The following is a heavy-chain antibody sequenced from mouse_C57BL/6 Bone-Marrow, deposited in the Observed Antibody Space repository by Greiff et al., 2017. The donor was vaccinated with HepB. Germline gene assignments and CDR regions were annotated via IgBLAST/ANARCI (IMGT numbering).Heavy chain of an antibody. CDR1: GFTFTSYC. J-gene: IGHJ4*01. D-gene: IGHD3-2*02. V-gene: IGHV1-72*01. Sequence: VQLLQSGAELVKPGASVKLSCTASGFTFTSYCMHWVEQRPGRGLEWIGRIDPNSGGTKYNEKFKSKTTLTVDKPSGTAYMQLSSLTSEDSAVYYCATIQGYDMDYGGRGTSITVSA. CDR2: IDPNSGGT. CDR3: ATIQGYDMDY.